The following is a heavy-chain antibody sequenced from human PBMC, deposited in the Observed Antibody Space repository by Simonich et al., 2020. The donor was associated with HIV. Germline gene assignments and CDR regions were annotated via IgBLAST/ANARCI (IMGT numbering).Heavy chain of an antibody. V-gene: IGHV4-34*01. CDR1: GGSFSSYY. CDR2: NNHSGST. Sequence: QVQLQQWGAGLLKPSETLSLTCAVYGGSFSSYYWSWIRQPPGKGLGWIGENNHSGSTTYNPSLKRRVTISVDTSKTQFFRKLNSVTAAETAVYYCATQSMIVVAGDDDAFDIWGQGTMVTVSS. D-gene: IGHD3-22*01. CDR3: ATQSMIVVAGDDDAFDI. J-gene: IGHJ3*02.